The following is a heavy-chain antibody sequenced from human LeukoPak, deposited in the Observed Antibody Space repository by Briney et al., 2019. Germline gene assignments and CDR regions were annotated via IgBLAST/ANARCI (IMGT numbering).Heavy chain of an antibody. CDR1: GFTFSSYS. CDR2: ISYDGSNK. V-gene: IGHV3-30*03. J-gene: IGHJ2*01. Sequence: GGSLRLSCAASGFTFSSYSMNWARQAPGKGLEWVAVISYDGSNKYYADSVKGRFTISRDNSKNTLYLQMNSLRAEDTAVYYCARDPLGYCSSTSCYTWYFDLWGRGTLVTVSS. CDR3: ARDPLGYCSSTSCYTWYFDL. D-gene: IGHD2-2*01.